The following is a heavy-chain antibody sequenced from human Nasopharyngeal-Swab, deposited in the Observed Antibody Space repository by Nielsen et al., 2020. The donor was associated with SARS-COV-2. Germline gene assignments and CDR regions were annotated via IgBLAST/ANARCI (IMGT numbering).Heavy chain of an antibody. CDR3: ARESVVVAAYNAFDI. V-gene: IGHV1-69*13. CDR2: IIPIFGTA. CDR1: GGTFSSYA. J-gene: IGHJ3*02. D-gene: IGHD2-15*01. Sequence: SVKVSCKASGGTFSSYAISWVRQAPGQGLEWMGGIIPIFGTANYAQKFQGRVTITADESTSTAYMELSSLRSEDTAVYYCARESVVVAAYNAFDIRGQGTMVTVSS.